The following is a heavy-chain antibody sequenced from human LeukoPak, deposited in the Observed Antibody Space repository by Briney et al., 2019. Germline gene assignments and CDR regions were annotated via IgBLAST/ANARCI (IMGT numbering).Heavy chain of an antibody. CDR1: GFTFSSYW. D-gene: IGHD5-18*01. CDR3: ARDRYSYDAGYYFDY. V-gene: IGHV3-7*01. CDR2: INQDGSEK. Sequence: GGSLRLSCAASGFTFSSYWMSWVRQAPGKGLEWVAHINQDGSEKYYVDSVKGRFTISRDNAKNSLYLQMNSLRAEDTAVYYCARDRYSYDAGYYFDYWGQGTLVTVSS. J-gene: IGHJ4*02.